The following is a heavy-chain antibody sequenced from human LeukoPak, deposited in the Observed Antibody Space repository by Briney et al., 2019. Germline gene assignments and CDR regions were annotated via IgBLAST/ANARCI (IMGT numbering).Heavy chain of an antibody. CDR3: ARDGYSYGYYYYYYMDV. CDR1: GGTFSSYA. V-gene: IGHV1-69*01. CDR2: IIPIFSTA. D-gene: IGHD5-18*01. Sequence: SVKVSCKASGGTFSSYAISWVRQAPGQGLEWMGGIIPIFSTANYAQKFQGRVTITADESTSTAYMELSSLRSEDTAVYYCARDGYSYGYYYYYYMDVWGKGTTVTVSS. J-gene: IGHJ6*03.